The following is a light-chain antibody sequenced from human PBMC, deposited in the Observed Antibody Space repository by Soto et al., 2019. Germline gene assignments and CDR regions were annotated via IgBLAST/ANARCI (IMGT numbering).Light chain of an antibody. CDR1: QSVSRY. V-gene: IGKV3-11*01. J-gene: IGKJ1*01. Sequence: IVLTQSPGTLSLSPGERATLSCRASQSVSRYLTWYQQKPGQAPRLLIYDASTRATGISARFSGSGSGTDFTLTISSLEPEDFAMYYCQQRSNWPVTFGQGTKV. CDR3: QQRSNWPVT. CDR2: DAS.